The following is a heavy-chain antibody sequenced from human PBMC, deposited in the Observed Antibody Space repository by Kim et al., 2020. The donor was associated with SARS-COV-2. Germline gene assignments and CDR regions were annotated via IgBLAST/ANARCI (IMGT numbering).Heavy chain of an antibody. J-gene: IGHJ4*02. CDR3: TTDRLTLLWFGELLPFPADY. CDR1: GFTFSNAW. V-gene: IGHV3-15*01. CDR2: IKSKTDGGTT. Sequence: GGSLRLSCAASGFTFSNAWMSWVRQAPGKGLEWVGRIKSKTDGGTTDYAAPVKGRFTISRDDSKNTLYLQMNSLKTEDTAVYYCTTDRLTLLWFGELLPFPADYWGQGTLVTVSS. D-gene: IGHD3-10*01.